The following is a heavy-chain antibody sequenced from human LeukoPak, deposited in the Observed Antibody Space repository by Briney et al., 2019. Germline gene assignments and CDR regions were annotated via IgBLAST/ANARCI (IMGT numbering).Heavy chain of an antibody. CDR1: GGSISSGGYY. CDR3: ASSSGYYYFDY. V-gene: IGHV4-31*03. Sequence: SETLSLTCTVSGGSISSGGYYWSWSRKPPGKALEWIGYIYYSGSTYYNPSLESRVTISVDTSKNQFSLKLSSVTAADTAVYYCASSSGYYYFDYWGQGTLVTVSS. J-gene: IGHJ4*02. CDR2: IYYSGST. D-gene: IGHD3-22*01.